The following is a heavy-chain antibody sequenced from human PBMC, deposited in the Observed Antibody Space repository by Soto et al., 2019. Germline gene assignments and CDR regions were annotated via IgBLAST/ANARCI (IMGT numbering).Heavy chain of an antibody. CDR2: IDWDDDK. CDR3: ARTRSGELPLDY. D-gene: IGHD3-10*01. Sequence: SGPTLVNPTQTLTLTCTFSGFSLSTSGMCVTWIRQPPGKALEWLARIDWDDDKFYSTSLKTRLTISKDTSKNQVVLRMTNMDPVDTATYYCARTRSGELPLDYWGQGTLVTVSS. J-gene: IGHJ4*02. CDR1: GFSLSTSGMC. V-gene: IGHV2-70*17.